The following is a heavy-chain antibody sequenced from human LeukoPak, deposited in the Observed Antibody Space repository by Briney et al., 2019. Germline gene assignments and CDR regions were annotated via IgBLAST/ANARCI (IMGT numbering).Heavy chain of an antibody. D-gene: IGHD6-6*01. J-gene: IGHJ4*02. CDR3: ARDFWQQGSSSSPFDY. Sequence: ASVKVSCKASGYTFTSYGISWVRQAPGQGLEWMGWISAYNGNTNYAQKLQGRATMTTDTSTSTAYMELRSLRSDDTAVYYCARDFWQQGSSSSPFDYWGQGTLVTVSS. CDR2: ISAYNGNT. CDR1: GYTFTSYG. V-gene: IGHV1-18*01.